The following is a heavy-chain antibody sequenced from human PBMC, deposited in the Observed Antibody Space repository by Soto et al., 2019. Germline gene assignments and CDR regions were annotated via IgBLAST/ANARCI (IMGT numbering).Heavy chain of an antibody. Sequence: VQLVESGGGVVQPGRSLRLSCAASGFTFSSYGMHWVRQAPGKGLEWVAVIWYDGSNDDYVDSVKGRFTISTDNCNNMLYLEMNRLRADDTAIYYSTRGYCVSYCCYGSAMDVWGQGTTITVAS. V-gene: IGHV3-33*01. CDR3: TRGYCVSYCCYGSAMDV. J-gene: IGHJ6*02. CDR1: GFTFSSYG. CDR2: IWYDGSND. D-gene: IGHD2-21*01.